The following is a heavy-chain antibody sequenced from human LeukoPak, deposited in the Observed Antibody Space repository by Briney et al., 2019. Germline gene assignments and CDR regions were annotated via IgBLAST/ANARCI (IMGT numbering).Heavy chain of an antibody. CDR3: ARSSQVGAAGLYYYGMDV. D-gene: IGHD1-26*01. CDR2: ISSSGSTI. J-gene: IGHJ6*02. CDR1: GFTFSDYY. Sequence: KPGGSLRLSCAASGFTFSDYYMSWIRQAPGKGLEWVSYISSSGSTIYYADSVKGRFTISRDNAKNSLYLQMNSLRAEDTAVYYCARSSQVGAAGLYYYGMDVWGQGTTVTVSS. V-gene: IGHV3-11*01.